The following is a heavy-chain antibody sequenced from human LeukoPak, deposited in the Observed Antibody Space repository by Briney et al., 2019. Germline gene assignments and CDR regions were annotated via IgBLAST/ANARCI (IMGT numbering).Heavy chain of an antibody. CDR2: IYYSGST. Sequence: SETLSLTCTVSGGSISSYYWSWIRQPPGKGLEWIGYIYYSGSTNYNPSLKSRVTISVDTSKNQFSLKLSSVTAADTAVYYCASSWGGYDSLDYWGQGTLVTVSP. J-gene: IGHJ4*02. CDR3: ASSWGGYDSLDY. V-gene: IGHV4-59*01. CDR1: GGSISSYY. D-gene: IGHD5-12*01.